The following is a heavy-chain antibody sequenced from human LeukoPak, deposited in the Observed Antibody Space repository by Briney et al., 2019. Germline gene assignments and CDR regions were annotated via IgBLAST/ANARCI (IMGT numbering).Heavy chain of an antibody. V-gene: IGHV4-34*01. CDR3: ARRRKLTTDY. J-gene: IGHJ4*02. D-gene: IGHD4/OR15-4a*01. CDR2: INHSGST. CDR1: GGSFSGYY. Sequence: PSETLSLTCAVYGGSFSGYYWSWIRQPPGKGLEWIGEINHSGSTNYNPSLKSRVTISVDTSKNQFSLKLSSVTAADTAAYYCARRRKLTTDYWGQGTLVTVSS.